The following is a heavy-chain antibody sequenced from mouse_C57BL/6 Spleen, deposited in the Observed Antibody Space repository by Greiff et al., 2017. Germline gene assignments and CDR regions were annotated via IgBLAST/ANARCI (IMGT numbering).Heavy chain of an antibody. CDR2: ISSGGSYT. J-gene: IGHJ2*01. D-gene: IGHD3-2*02. Sequence: DVHLVESGGDLVKPGGSLKLSCAASGFTFSSYGMSWVRQTPDKRLEWVATISSGGSYTYYPDSVKGRFTISRDNAKNTLYLHMSSLKSEDTAMYYGVQTAQARDYWGQGTTLTVSS. CDR3: VQTAQARDY. CDR1: GFTFSSYG. V-gene: IGHV5-6*01.